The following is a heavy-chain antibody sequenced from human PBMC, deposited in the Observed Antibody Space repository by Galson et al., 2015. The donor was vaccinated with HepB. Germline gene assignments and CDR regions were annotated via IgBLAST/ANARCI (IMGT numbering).Heavy chain of an antibody. CDR1: GFVFSNAW. CDR2: IKNKAHGETR. V-gene: IGHV3-15*01. D-gene: IGHD5-24*01. CDR3: ATGEDGHSH. Sequence: SLRLSCAASGFVFSNAWMNWVRQAPGEGLEWVGRIKNKAHGETRDYAGPVKGRFTVARDDSKNTLYLQMNSVTTEDTAMYYCATGEDGHSHWGQGTLVTVSS. J-gene: IGHJ4*02.